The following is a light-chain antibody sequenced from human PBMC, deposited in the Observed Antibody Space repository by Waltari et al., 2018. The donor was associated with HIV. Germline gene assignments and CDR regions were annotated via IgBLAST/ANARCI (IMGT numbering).Light chain of an antibody. CDR3: GTWDDRLNAGV. V-gene: IGLV1-51*01. J-gene: IGLJ2*01. CDR2: DRN. CDR1: SSHIGNNC. Sequence: QSVLTQPPSVSAAPGQRVTISCSGRSSHIGNNCVPWSHQVPGTAPKLLIYDRNNRFPGSSDRFSASQSGTSATLGISGLHTGDEADYYFGTWDDRLNAGVFGGGTRLTVL.